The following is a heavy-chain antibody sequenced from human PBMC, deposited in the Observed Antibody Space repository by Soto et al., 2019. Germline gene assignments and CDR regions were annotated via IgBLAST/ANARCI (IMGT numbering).Heavy chain of an antibody. CDR3: ATLPPRIVVVKTGIAT. CDR2: INHSGST. CDR1: GGSFSGYY. J-gene: IGHJ5*02. Sequence: SETLSLTCAVYGGSFSGYYWSWIRQPPGKGLEWIGEINHSGSTNYNPSLKSRVTISVDTSKNQFSLKLSSVTAADTAVYYCATLPPRIVVVKTGIATWGQGTLVTVSS. D-gene: IGHD2-15*01. V-gene: IGHV4-34*01.